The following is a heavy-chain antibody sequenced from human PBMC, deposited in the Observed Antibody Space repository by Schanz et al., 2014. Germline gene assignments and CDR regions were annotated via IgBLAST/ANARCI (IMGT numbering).Heavy chain of an antibody. Sequence: QVQLQESGPGLVKPSETLSLTCAVSGGSFSGYYWSWIRQPPDTGLEWIGEINQSGDTNYNPSLKSRVTVSIDTSKNQFSLKLSSLTAADTAVYYCARGNYYDSGRNWFDPWGQGTLVTVSS. CDR2: INQSGDT. CDR3: ARGNYYDSGRNWFDP. V-gene: IGHV4-34*10. D-gene: IGHD3-10*01. CDR1: GGSFSGYY. J-gene: IGHJ5*02.